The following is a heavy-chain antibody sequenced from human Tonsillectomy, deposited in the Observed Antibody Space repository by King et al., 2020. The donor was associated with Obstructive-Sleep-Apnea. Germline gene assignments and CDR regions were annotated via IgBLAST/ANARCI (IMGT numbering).Heavy chain of an antibody. CDR2: ISGSGGTT. Sequence: VQLVESGGGLVQPGGSLRLSCAASGFTFSSYAMSWVRQAPGKGLEWVSTISGSGGTTYYADSVKGRFTISRDNSKNTLSLQMNSLRAGDTAVYYCAKDGGGYSYGPTYFDCWGQGPLVTVSS. J-gene: IGHJ4*02. CDR1: GFTFSSYA. D-gene: IGHD5-18*01. V-gene: IGHV3-23*04. CDR3: AKDGGGYSYGPTYFDC.